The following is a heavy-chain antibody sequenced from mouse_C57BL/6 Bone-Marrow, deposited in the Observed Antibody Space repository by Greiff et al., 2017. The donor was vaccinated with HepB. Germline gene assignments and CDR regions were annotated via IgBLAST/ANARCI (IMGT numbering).Heavy chain of an antibody. Sequence: LQESGAELVRPGTSVKVSCKASGYAFTNYLIEWVKQRPGQGLEWIGVINPGSGGTNYNEKFKGKATLTADKSSSTAYMQLSSLTSEDSAVYFCARSVHRGFAYWGQGTLVTVSA. CDR1: GYAFTNYL. V-gene: IGHV1-54*01. J-gene: IGHJ3*01. CDR3: ARSVHRGFAY. CDR2: INPGSGGT.